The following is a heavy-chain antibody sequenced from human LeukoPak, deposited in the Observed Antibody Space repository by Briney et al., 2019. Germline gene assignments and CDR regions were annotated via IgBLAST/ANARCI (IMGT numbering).Heavy chain of an antibody. CDR1: GYTFIAYY. Sequence: ASVKVSCKASGYTFIAYYMHWVRQAPGQGLEWMGWINPNSGGTNYAQKFQGRVTMTRDTSISTAYMDLSRLRSDDTAVYYCARGMGVLVPTATWFDPWGQGTLVTVSS. CDR2: INPNSGGT. CDR3: ARGMGVLVPTATWFDP. D-gene: IGHD2-2*01. J-gene: IGHJ5*02. V-gene: IGHV1-2*02.